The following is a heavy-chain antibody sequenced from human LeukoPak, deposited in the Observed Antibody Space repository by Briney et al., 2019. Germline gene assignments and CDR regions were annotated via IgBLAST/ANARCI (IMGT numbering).Heavy chain of an antibody. Sequence: ASVKVSCKASGYTFTGYYMHWVRQAPGQGLEWMGWINPNSGGTNYAQKFQGRVTMTRDTSISTAYMELSRLRSDATAVYYCARTLYYYDSSGYYGLGYWGQGTLVTVSS. CDR1: GYTFTGYY. CDR3: ARTLYYYDSSGYYGLGY. V-gene: IGHV1-2*02. CDR2: INPNSGGT. J-gene: IGHJ4*02. D-gene: IGHD3-22*01.